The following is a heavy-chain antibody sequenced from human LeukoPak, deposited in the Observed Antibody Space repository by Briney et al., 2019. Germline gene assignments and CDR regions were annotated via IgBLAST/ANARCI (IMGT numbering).Heavy chain of an antibody. J-gene: IGHJ4*02. V-gene: IGHV3-30-3*01. Sequence: GGSLRLPCAVSGLTHNRYDMLWVRQAPGKGLEWVTVISYDGSNKYYADAVKGRFTFSRDNSKNTLYLQINSLTVEATAVYYCAELVGTSRPEDYSGQGTLVTVSS. CDR2: ISYDGSNK. CDR1: GLTHNRYD. D-gene: IGHD1-26*01. CDR3: AELVGTSRPEDY.